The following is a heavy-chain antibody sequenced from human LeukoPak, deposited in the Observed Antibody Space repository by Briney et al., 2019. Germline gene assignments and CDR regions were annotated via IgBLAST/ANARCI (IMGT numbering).Heavy chain of an antibody. Sequence: ASVKVSCKASGYTFTSYGISWVRQAPGQGLEWMGWISAYNGNTNYAQKLQGRVTMTTDTSTSTAYMELRSLRSDDTAVYFCARLVGAKPDYYFDYWGQGTLVTVSS. CDR1: GYTFTSYG. CDR3: ARLVGAKPDYYFDY. J-gene: IGHJ4*02. V-gene: IGHV1-18*01. D-gene: IGHD1-14*01. CDR2: ISAYNGNT.